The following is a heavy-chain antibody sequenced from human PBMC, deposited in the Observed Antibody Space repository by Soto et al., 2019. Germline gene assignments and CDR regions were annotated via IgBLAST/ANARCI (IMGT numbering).Heavy chain of an antibody. CDR1: ESTFDTHY. V-gene: IGHV1-46*02. D-gene: IGHD3-16*01. J-gene: IGHJ5*02. Sequence: QEQLVQSGGEVKKPGASVTVSCRPPESTFDTHYTHFVRQAPGQGLEWMGLFNPVGGSTRNAQKFQDRLKMPRATSTRTVSMQLSSLTSEDTAVYYCAPSPFQGGDTYFDTWGQGSQVAVAS. CDR3: APSPFQGGDTYFDT. CDR2: FNPVGGST.